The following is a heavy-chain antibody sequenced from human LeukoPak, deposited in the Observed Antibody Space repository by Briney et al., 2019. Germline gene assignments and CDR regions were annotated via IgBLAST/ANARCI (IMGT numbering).Heavy chain of an antibody. J-gene: IGHJ4*02. V-gene: IGHV4-39*01. CDR3: ARRYNYGYY. CDR2: IYYSGNT. D-gene: IGHD5-18*01. CDR1: GGSISSSSYY. Sequence: SETLSLTCTVSGGSISSSSYYWGWIRQPPGKGLEWIVSIYYSGNTYYNPSLKSRFTMSVDTSKNQFSLKLSSVTAADTAVYYCARRYNYGYYWGQGTLVTVSS.